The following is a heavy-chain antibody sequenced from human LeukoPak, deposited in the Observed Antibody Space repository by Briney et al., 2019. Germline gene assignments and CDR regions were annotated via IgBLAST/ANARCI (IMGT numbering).Heavy chain of an antibody. D-gene: IGHD3-10*01. CDR2: ISWNSGSI. CDR1: GFTFDDYA. CDR3: ARAQVYYYGSGSYYANTPDYYYYYMDV. V-gene: IGHV3-9*01. J-gene: IGHJ6*03. Sequence: GGSLRLSCAASGFTFDDYAMHWVRQAPGKGLEWVSGISWNSGSIGYADSVKGRFTISRDNAKNSLYLQMNSLRAEDTAVYYCARAQVYYYGSGSYYANTPDYYYYYMDVWGKGTTVTISS.